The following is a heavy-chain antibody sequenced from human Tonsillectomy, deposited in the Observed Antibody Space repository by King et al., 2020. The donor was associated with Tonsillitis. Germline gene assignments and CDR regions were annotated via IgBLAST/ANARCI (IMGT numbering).Heavy chain of an antibody. Sequence: VQLVESGGGLVQPGGSLRLSCAASGFTFSSYAMSWVRQAPGKGLEWVSVIRGSGVSTYYADSVKGRFTISRDNSKNTLYLQINSLRAEDTAVYYCAKSRSGIDSPYYFDYWGQGTLVTVSS. V-gene: IGHV3-23*04. CDR2: IRGSGVST. CDR1: GFTFSSYA. J-gene: IGHJ4*02. CDR3: AKSRSGIDSPYYFDY. D-gene: IGHD3-9*01.